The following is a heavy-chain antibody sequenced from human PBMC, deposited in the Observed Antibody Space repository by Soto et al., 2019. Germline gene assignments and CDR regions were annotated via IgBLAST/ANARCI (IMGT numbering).Heavy chain of an antibody. Sequence: GGSLRLSCAASGFTFSSYAMSWVRQAPGKGLEWVSAISGSGGSTYYADSVKGRFTISRDNSKNTLYLQMNSLRAEDTAVYYCAKDWGYPSRRVYYFDYWGQGTLVTVSS. V-gene: IGHV3-23*01. CDR3: AKDWGYPSRRVYYFDY. J-gene: IGHJ4*02. CDR1: GFTFSSYA. CDR2: ISGSGGST. D-gene: IGHD3-16*01.